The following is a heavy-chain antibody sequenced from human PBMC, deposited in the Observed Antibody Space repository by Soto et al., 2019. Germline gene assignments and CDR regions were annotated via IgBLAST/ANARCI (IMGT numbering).Heavy chain of an antibody. D-gene: IGHD6-6*01. V-gene: IGHV3-23*01. CDR1: GFTFSSYA. CDR2: ISGSGGST. Sequence: GGSLRLSCAASGFTFSSYAMSWVRQAPGKGLEWVSAISGSGGSTYYADSVKGRFTISRDNSKNTLYLQMNSLRAEDTAVYYCAKDRIEYSSSSGFDYWGQGTLVTVSS. J-gene: IGHJ4*02. CDR3: AKDRIEYSSSSGFDY.